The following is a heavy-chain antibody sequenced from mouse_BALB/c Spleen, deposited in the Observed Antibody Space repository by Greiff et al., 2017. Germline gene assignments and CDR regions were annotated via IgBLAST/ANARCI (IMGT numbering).Heavy chain of an antibody. J-gene: IGHJ4*01. Sequence: QVQLKQSGAELVRPGTSVKVSCKASGYAFTNYLIEWVKQRPGQGLEWIGVINPGSGGTNYNEKFKGKATLTADKSSSTAYMQLRGLTSDDSAVYFCARAAYYGNSYYAMDYWGQGTSVTVSA. CDR1: GYAFTNYL. CDR3: ARAAYYGNSYYAMDY. V-gene: IGHV1-54*03. D-gene: IGHD2-10*01. CDR2: INPGSGGT.